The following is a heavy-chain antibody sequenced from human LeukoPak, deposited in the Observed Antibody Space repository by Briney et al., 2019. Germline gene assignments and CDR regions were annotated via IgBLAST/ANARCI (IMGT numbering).Heavy chain of an antibody. Sequence: GGSLRLSCAASGFTFSSYAMTWVRQAPGKGLQWVSAISGSGGSTYYADSVKGRFTISRDNSKSTLYLQMNSLRAEDTAVYYCAKGDKMATITALDYWGQGTLVTVSS. CDR2: ISGSGGST. J-gene: IGHJ4*02. CDR3: AKGDKMATITALDY. V-gene: IGHV3-23*01. D-gene: IGHD5-24*01. CDR1: GFTFSSYA.